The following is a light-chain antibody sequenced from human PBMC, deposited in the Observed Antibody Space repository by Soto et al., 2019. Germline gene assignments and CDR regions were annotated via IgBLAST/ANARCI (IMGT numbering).Light chain of an antibody. CDR2: AAS. V-gene: IGKV1-39*01. CDR3: QQSYSSPPT. Sequence: DIQMTQSPSSLSASVGDRATITCRASQSISTYVNWYQQKPGKAPKLLIFAASSLQSGVPSRFSGSRSGPDFTLTISSLQPEDFATCYCQQSYSSPPTFGQGIKVDI. J-gene: IGKJ1*01. CDR1: QSISTY.